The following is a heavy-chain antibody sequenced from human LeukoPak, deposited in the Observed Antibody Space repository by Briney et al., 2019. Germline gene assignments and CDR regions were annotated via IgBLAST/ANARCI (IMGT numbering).Heavy chain of an antibody. Sequence: PGGSLRLSCAASGFVFSNNWMYWVRQAPGRGLVWVSRINSDGSSIAYADSVKGRFTISRDNAKNTLFLQMNSLTVEDTAMYYCAKDLNWGSTDYWGQGTLVTVPS. CDR3: AKDLNWGSTDY. D-gene: IGHD7-27*01. J-gene: IGHJ4*02. CDR2: INSDGSSI. CDR1: GFVFSNNW. V-gene: IGHV3-74*01.